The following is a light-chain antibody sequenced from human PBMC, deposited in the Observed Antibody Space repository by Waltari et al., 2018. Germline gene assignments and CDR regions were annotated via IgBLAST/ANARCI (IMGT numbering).Light chain of an antibody. Sequence: EIVMTQSPPTLSVSPGERVTLSCRASQRISSNLAWYQQKPGQAPRVIIHGASTRATGIPARFSGSGSGTEFTLTIRSLQSEDFAVYYCQQYNNWPHTFGQGTKLEIK. CDR1: QRISSN. J-gene: IGKJ2*01. V-gene: IGKV3-15*01. CDR3: QQYNNWPHT. CDR2: GAS.